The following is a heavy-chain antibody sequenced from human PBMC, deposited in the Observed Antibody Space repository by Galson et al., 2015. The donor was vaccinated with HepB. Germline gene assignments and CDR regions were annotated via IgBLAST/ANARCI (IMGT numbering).Heavy chain of an antibody. CDR1: GFTFTTTA. CDR2: LVVGSGDT. J-gene: IGHJ3*01. Sequence: SVKVSCKASGFTFTTTAIQWVRQARGQRLEWIGWLVVGSGDTNYAQKFHERVSITRDMSTDTAYMELSSLRSEDTAVYYCAAHISYDSRDDAFDVWGQGTMVTVSS. V-gene: IGHV1-58*02. CDR3: AAHISYDSRDDAFDV. D-gene: IGHD3-22*01.